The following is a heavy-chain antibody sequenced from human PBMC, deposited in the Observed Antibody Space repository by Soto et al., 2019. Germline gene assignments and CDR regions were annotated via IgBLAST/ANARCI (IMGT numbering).Heavy chain of an antibody. V-gene: IGHV3-7*01. Sequence: EVQLVESGGGLVQPGGSLTLSCAASGFTFGDFWMNWVRQAPGKGLEWVANIKEDGSEKYFLDSVKGRFTISRDNAKNTLYLQINSLRAEDTGVYYCARALGRTAAGYYSYDAMDVWGQGTTVTVSS. CDR3: ARALGRTAAGYYSYDAMDV. CDR2: IKEDGSEK. J-gene: IGHJ6*02. CDR1: GFTFGDFW. D-gene: IGHD2-2*01.